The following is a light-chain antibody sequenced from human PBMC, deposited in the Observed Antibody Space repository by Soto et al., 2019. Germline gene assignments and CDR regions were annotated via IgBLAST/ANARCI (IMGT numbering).Light chain of an antibody. CDR2: AAS. CDR1: QNISPF. V-gene: IGKV1-39*01. Sequence: DIQMTQSPSSLSASVGDRVTITRRASQNISPFLNWYQQKPGEAPKLLIYAASRLYSGVPSRFSGSGSATDFTLTISSLQAEDFATYFCQHSYSTPLTFGQGTKLDIK. CDR3: QHSYSTPLT. J-gene: IGKJ2*01.